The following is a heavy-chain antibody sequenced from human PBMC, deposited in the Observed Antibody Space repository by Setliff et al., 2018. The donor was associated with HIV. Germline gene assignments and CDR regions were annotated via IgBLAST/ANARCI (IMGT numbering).Heavy chain of an antibody. D-gene: IGHD3-16*01. CDR3: VEADVFLCDF. J-gene: IGHJ4*02. CDR1: GYTFTGRF. CDR2: IDPNTGDT. V-gene: IGHV1-2*02. Sequence: ASVKVSCKTSGYTFTGRFLHWVRQAPGQGLEWMGYIDPNTGDTNYAQKFQGRVTFSTDTYVSTAYVELERLSSDDTAIYYCVEADVFLCDFWGPGTLVTVSS.